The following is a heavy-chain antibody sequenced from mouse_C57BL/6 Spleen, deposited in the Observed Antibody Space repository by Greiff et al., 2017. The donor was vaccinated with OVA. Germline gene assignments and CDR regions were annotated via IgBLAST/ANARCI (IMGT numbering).Heavy chain of an antibody. CDR2: IYPGSGNT. V-gene: IGHV1-76*01. CDR1: GYTFTDYY. D-gene: IGHD1-1*01. J-gene: IGHJ2*01. Sequence: VQLQQSGAELVRPGASVKLSCKASGYTFTDYYINWVKQRPGQGLEWIARIYPGSGNTYYNEKFKGKATLTAEKSSSTAYMQLSSLTSEDSADYFCAKDSLDYGSSYFDDWGQGTTLTVSS. CDR3: AKDSLDYGSSYFDD.